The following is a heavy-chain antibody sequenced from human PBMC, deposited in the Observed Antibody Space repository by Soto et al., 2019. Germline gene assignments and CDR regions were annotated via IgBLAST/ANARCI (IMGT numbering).Heavy chain of an antibody. D-gene: IGHD1-26*01. CDR3: ARLIGNSWLDS. CDR2: IYYSGST. Sequence: PSETLSLTCTDSGGSINSYYWSWIRQPPGKGLEWIGYIYYSGSTNYNPSLKSRVTISVDTSNNQVSLQLNYVTPDDTAVSYCARLIGNSWLDSWGQGTLVTVSS. CDR1: GGSINSYY. V-gene: IGHV4-59*08. J-gene: IGHJ5*01.